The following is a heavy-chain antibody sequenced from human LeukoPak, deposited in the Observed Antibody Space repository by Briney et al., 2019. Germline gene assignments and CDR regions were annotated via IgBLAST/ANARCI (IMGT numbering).Heavy chain of an antibody. Sequence: ASVRVSCKASGYSFNIFGISWVRQAPGQGLEWVGWISGYNGNTNYAQKLQDRVTLTTDTSTSTAYMELRNLRSDDPAVYSCSRDGGDYDNLGYYHNDYWGQGTLVTVSS. CDR2: ISGYNGNT. V-gene: IGHV1-18*01. CDR3: SRDGGDYDNLGYYHNDY. D-gene: IGHD3-22*01. CDR1: GYSFNIFG. J-gene: IGHJ4*02.